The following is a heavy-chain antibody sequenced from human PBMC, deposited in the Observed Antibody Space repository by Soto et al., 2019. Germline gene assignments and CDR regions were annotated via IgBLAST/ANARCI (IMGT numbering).Heavy chain of an antibody. CDR3: ARVRRIGMSGSPGDS. J-gene: IGHJ4*02. Sequence: SETLSLTCTVSGGSISSYYWSWIRQPPGKGLEWIGYIYYSGSTNYNPSLKSRVTISVDTSKNQFSLRLSSVTAADTAVFYCARVRRIGMSGSPGDSWGQGTQVTVS. CDR2: IYYSGST. CDR1: GGSISSYY. V-gene: IGHV4-59*08. D-gene: IGHD3-10*01.